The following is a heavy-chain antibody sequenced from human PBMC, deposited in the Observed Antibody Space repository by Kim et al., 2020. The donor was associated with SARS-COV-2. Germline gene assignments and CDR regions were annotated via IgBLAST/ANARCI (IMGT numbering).Heavy chain of an antibody. J-gene: IGHJ6*04. D-gene: IGHD2-2*01. CDR2: IYYSGST. CDR3: ARVGCSSTSCPAAVDV. CDR1: GGSISSYY. V-gene: IGHV4-59*01. Sequence: SETLSLICTVSGGSISSYYWSWIRQPPGKGLEWIGYIYYSGSTNYNPSLKSRVTISVDTSKNQFSLKLSSVTAADTAVYYCARVGCSSTSCPAAVDVWGKGTTVTVSS.